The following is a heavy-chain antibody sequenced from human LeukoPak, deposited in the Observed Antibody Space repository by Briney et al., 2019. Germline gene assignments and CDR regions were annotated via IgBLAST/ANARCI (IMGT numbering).Heavy chain of an antibody. Sequence: PGGSLRLSCAASGFTFSSYSMNWVRQAPGKGLEWVSSISSSSSYIYYADSVKGRFTISRDNAKNSLYLQMNSLRAEDTALYYCAKDIYYYDSSGYFDYWGQGTLVTVSS. V-gene: IGHV3-21*04. CDR3: AKDIYYYDSSGYFDY. J-gene: IGHJ4*02. CDR1: GFTFSSYS. D-gene: IGHD3-22*01. CDR2: ISSSSSYI.